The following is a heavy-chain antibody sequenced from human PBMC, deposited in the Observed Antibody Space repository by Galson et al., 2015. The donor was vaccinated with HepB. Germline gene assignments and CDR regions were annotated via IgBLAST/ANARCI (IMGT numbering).Heavy chain of an antibody. CDR2: IYTAGYT. J-gene: IGHJ4*02. V-gene: IGHV3-66*01. CDR3: ARVWNLAYFDQ. CDR1: GVTVSNKY. D-gene: IGHD1-1*01. Sequence: SLRLSCAASGVTVSNKYMRWVRQAPWKGQEWVSIIYTAGYTFYADSMRDRFTISRDNSKNMIYLQMRNLRVEDTAVYFCARVWNLAYFDQWGQGTFVTVSS.